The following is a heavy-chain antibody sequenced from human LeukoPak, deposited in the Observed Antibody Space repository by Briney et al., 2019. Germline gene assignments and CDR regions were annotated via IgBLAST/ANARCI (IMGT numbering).Heavy chain of an antibody. D-gene: IGHD2-21*01. CDR1: GFTFSDYY. V-gene: IGHV3-23*01. J-gene: IGHJ4*02. CDR2: IIGGAGST. Sequence: GGSLRLSCAASGFTFSDYYMSWVRQAPGKGLEWVSGIIGGAGSTYYADSVKGRFTISRDNSKNTLYLQMNSLRAEDTAVYYCAKRALFAPTPSDPFDYWGQGTLVTVSS. CDR3: AKRALFAPTPSDPFDY.